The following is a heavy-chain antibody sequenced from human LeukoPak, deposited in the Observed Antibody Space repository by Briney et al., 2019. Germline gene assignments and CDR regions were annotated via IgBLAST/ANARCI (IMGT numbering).Heavy chain of an antibody. V-gene: IGHV2-5*02. Sequence: KESGPTLVKPTQTRTLTCTFSGISLSTSGVGVGWIRQPPGKALEWLALIYWDDDKRYSPSLKSRLTITKDTSKNQVVLTMTNMDPVDTATYYCAHSEQWLVPYYFDYWGQGTLVTVSS. J-gene: IGHJ4*02. CDR3: AHSEQWLVPYYFDY. CDR1: GISLSTSGVG. D-gene: IGHD6-19*01. CDR2: IYWDDDK.